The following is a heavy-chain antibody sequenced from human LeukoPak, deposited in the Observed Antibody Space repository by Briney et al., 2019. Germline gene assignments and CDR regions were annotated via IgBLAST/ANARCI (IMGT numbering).Heavy chain of an antibody. J-gene: IGHJ6*02. V-gene: IGHV3-33*05. CDR2: ISYDGGSK. Sequence: GGSLRLSCAASGFTFSSCGTHWVRQDPGKGLEWVAVISYDGGSKYYADSVKGRFTISRDNSKNTLYLQMNSPRAEDTAVYYCARVGQWLVRGYHYYGMDVWGQGTTVTVTS. CDR1: GFTFSSCG. D-gene: IGHD6-19*01. CDR3: ARVGQWLVRGYHYYGMDV.